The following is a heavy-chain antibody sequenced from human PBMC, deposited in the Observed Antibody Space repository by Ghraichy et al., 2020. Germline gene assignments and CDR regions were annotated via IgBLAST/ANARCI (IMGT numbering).Heavy chain of an antibody. CDR1: GFTFGSYA. Sequence: GESLNISCTASGFTFGSYAMHWVRQAPGKGLEWVALISYDGSDTYYADSLKGRFTISRDNYKNTLYLQTSNLRPEDTAMYYCAKSPLVVVPATLDYWGQGTLVTVPS. CDR2: ISYDGSDT. J-gene: IGHJ4*02. V-gene: IGHV3-30*18. CDR3: AKSPLVVVPATLDY. D-gene: IGHD2-15*01.